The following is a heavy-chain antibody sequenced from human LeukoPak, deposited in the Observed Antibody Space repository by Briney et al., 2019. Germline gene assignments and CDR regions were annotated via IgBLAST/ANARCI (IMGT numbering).Heavy chain of an antibody. J-gene: IGHJ5*02. CDR2: IYHSGST. Sequence: PSETLSLTCTVSGSGYSISGGYYWGWIRQPPGKGLEWIGSIYHSGSTYYNPSLKSRVTLSVDTSNNHFSLKLRSVTAADTAVYYCARHNYYHFWSTLNWFDPWGQGTLVTVSS. CDR1: GSGYSISGGYY. D-gene: IGHD3-3*01. V-gene: IGHV4-38-2*02. CDR3: ARHNYYHFWSTLNWFDP.